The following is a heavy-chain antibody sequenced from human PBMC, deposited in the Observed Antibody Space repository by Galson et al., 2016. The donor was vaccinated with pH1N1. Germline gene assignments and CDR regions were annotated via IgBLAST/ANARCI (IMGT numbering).Heavy chain of an antibody. CDR3: ARGSPFGIFFGMDV. Sequence: QSGAEVKQSGESLQISCKSSGYDLSNFWISWVRQVPGKGLEWMGIIYPGDSDTRYSPSFQGLVTISVDKSISTAYLQWSSLKASDTAMYFCARGSPFGIFFGMDVWGQGTTVTVAS. J-gene: IGHJ6*02. D-gene: IGHD3-16*01. CDR1: GYDLSNFW. CDR2: IYPGDSDT. V-gene: IGHV5-51*03.